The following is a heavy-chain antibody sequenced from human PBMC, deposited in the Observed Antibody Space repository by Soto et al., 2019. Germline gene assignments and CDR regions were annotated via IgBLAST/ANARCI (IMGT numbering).Heavy chain of an antibody. V-gene: IGHV4-59*01. CDR2: IHSTGST. Sequence: ETLSLTCTVSGGSMNTYYWSWTRQPPGKGLQWIGSIHSTGSTNYNPSLRSRVTISLDTSKNQFSLNLNSVTTADTAVYFCARVVSHYGSDNNYCYYGIDVWGQGTTVTVYS. D-gene: IGHD3-10*01. J-gene: IGHJ6*02. CDR1: GGSMNTYY. CDR3: ARVVSHYGSDNNYCYYGIDV.